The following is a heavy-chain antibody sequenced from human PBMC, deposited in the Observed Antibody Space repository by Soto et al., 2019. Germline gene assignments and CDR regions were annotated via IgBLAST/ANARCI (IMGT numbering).Heavy chain of an antibody. D-gene: IGHD3-9*01. Sequence: QVQLQESGPGLVNPSGTLSLTCAVSGGSITSNWWSWVPQPPGKGLEWIGEIHHSGSFNYNPSLRSRVTISIAKSKNQLSLKLTSVTAADTAVHYCVSNDWYRFDPWGQGTLVTVSS. CDR3: VSNDWYRFDP. V-gene: IGHV4-4*02. CDR1: GGSITSNW. J-gene: IGHJ5*02. CDR2: IHHSGSF.